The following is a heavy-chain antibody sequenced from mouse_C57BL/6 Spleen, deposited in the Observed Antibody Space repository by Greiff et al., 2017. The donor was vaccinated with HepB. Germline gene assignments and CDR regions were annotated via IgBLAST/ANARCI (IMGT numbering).Heavy chain of an antibody. J-gene: IGHJ4*01. Sequence: VQLQQPGTELVKPGASVKLSCKASGYTFTSYWMHWVKQRPGQGLEWIGNINPSNGGTNYNEKFKSKATLTVDKSSSTAYMQLSSLTSEDSAVYYCARSELDYDDGYYAMDYWGQGTSVTVSS. V-gene: IGHV1-53*01. CDR1: GYTFTSYW. D-gene: IGHD2-4*01. CDR2: INPSNGGT. CDR3: ARSELDYDDGYYAMDY.